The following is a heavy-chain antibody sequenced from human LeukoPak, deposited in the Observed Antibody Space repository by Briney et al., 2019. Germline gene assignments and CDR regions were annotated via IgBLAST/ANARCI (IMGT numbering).Heavy chain of an antibody. CDR3: ARVADSSSWYGGNSFDY. D-gene: IGHD6-13*01. Sequence: GASEKVSCKASGYTFTSYDINSVRQATGQGLEWMGWMNPNSGNTGYAQKFQGRVTITRNTSISTAYMELSSLRSEDTAVYYCARVADSSSWYGGNSFDYWGQGTLVTVSS. V-gene: IGHV1-8*03. CDR1: GYTFTSYD. CDR2: MNPNSGNT. J-gene: IGHJ4*02.